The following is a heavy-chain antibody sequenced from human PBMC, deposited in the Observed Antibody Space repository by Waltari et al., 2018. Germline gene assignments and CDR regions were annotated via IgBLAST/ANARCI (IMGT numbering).Heavy chain of an antibody. Sequence: QVQLQESGPGLVKPSETLSLTCTVSGYSISSGYYWGWIRQPPGKGLEWIGSIYHSGSTYYNPSLKSRVTISVDTSKNQFSLKLSSVTAADTAVYYCARESPYYDFWSGPQHVWGKGTTVTISS. V-gene: IGHV4-38-2*02. D-gene: IGHD3-3*01. CDR2: IYHSGST. J-gene: IGHJ6*04. CDR3: ARESPYYDFWSGPQHV. CDR1: GYSISSGYY.